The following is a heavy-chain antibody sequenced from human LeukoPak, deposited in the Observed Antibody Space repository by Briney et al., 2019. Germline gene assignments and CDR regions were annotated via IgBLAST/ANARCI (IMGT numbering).Heavy chain of an antibody. CDR2: IIPIFGTA. V-gene: IGHV1-69*01. CDR1: GGTFNIYA. J-gene: IGHJ5*02. D-gene: IGHD2-2*01. Sequence: GAAVKVSYKASGGTFNIYAISWVRQARGEGGEWGGGIIPIFGTANYHQKFQGRLTITPDESTSTAYMELSSLRSEDTAVYYCAREEWRYCSSTSCYREYNWFDPWGQGTLVTVSS. CDR3: AREEWRYCSSTSCYREYNWFDP.